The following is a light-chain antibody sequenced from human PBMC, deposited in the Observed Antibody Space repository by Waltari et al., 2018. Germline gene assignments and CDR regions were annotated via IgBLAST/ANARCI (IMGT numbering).Light chain of an antibody. CDR1: QSLLHSNGYNY. J-gene: IGKJ5*01. V-gene: IGKV2-28*01. CDR2: LGS. CDR3: MQALQTPVT. Sequence: IVMTQSPLSLPVTPGEPASISCRSSQSLLHSNGYNYLDWYLQKPGQSPQLLIYLGSNRASGVPDRFSGSGSGTDFTLKISRVEAEDVGVYYCMQALQTPVTFGQGTRLGIK.